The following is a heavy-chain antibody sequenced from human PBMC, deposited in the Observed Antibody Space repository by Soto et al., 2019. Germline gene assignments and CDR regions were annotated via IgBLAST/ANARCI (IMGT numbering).Heavy chain of an antibody. CDR1: GFTFSDYW. Sequence: EVQLVESGGGLVQPGGSLRLSCAASGFTFSDYWMHWVRQAPGQGLEWVSRIKRDGSTTNYADSVKGRFTISRDNAKNTLYLEMNRLRVEDTADYYCARGAINYYYEDVLGKGTTVTVSS. CDR2: IKRDGSTT. V-gene: IGHV3-74*01. CDR3: ARGAINYYYEDV. J-gene: IGHJ6*03.